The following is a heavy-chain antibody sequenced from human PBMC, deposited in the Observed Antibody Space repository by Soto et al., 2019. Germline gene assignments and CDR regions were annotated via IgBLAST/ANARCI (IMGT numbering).Heavy chain of an antibody. J-gene: IGHJ4*02. Sequence: QVQLQQWGAGLLKPSETLSLTCAVYGGSFSGYYWSWIRQPPGKGLEWIGEINHSGSTNYNPSLKSRVTISVATSKNQFSLKLSSVTAADTAVYYCARERGVLLWFGELQYFDYWGQGTLVTVSS. CDR1: GGSFSGYY. CDR2: INHSGST. V-gene: IGHV4-34*01. CDR3: ARERGVLLWFGELQYFDY. D-gene: IGHD3-10*01.